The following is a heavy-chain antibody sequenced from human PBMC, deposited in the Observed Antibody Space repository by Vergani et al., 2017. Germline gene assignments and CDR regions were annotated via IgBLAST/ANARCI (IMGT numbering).Heavy chain of an antibody. J-gene: IGHJ6*02. D-gene: IGHD3-22*01. CDR1: FDSIRNLY. CDR3: ARVRRDDSSGYYYYYGMDV. Sequence: QVQLQESGPGLVKSSETLSLTCSVSFDSIRNLYCNWIRQPPGKGLEWIGSIHYSENTNYNPSLKTRVTISVDTSKNQFSLKLSSVTAADTAVYYCARVRRDDSSGYYYYYGMDVWGQGTTVTVSS. CDR2: IHYSENT. V-gene: IGHV4-59*08.